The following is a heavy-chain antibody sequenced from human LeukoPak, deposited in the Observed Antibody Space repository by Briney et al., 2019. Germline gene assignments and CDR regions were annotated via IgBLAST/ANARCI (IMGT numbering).Heavy chain of an antibody. CDR1: GFTFSSYW. D-gene: IGHD1-1*01. CDR3: ARTGYIDEGFDY. Sequence: GGSLRLSCAASGFTFSSYWMSWVRQAPDKGLEWVANISQDASSINYAGSVKGRFTISRDNAKKSLYLQMSSLRAEDTAVYYCARTGYIDEGFDYWGQGTLVTVSS. J-gene: IGHJ4*02. CDR2: ISQDASSI. V-gene: IGHV3-7*04.